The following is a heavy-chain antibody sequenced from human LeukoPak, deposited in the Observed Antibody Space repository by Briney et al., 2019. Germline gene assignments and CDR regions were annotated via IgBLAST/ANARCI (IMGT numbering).Heavy chain of an antibody. CDR3: ARGWELLKGAYYFDY. D-gene: IGHD1-26*01. CDR2: ISGSGGST. CDR1: GFTFSSYA. J-gene: IGHJ4*02. V-gene: IGHV3-23*01. Sequence: GGSLRLSCAASGFTFSSYAMSWVRQAPGKGLEWVSAISGSGGSTYYADSVKGRFTISRDNSKNTLYLQMNSLRAEDTAVYYCARGWELLKGAYYFDYWGQGTLVTVSS.